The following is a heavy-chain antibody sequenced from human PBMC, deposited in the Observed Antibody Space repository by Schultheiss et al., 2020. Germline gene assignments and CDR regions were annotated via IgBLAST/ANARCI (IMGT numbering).Heavy chain of an antibody. CDR2: IDLDDDK. CDR3: ARISGATRYLDH. D-gene: IGHD1-26*01. J-gene: IGHJ4*02. V-gene: IGHV2-70*11. Sequence: SGPTLVKPTQTLTLTCTFSGFSLSTSGMCVSWIRQPPGKALEWLARIDLDDDKYDRTSLETRLTISKDTSKNQVVLTLTNMGPVDTATYYCARISGATRYLDHWGQGTLVTGSS. CDR1: GFSLSTSGMC.